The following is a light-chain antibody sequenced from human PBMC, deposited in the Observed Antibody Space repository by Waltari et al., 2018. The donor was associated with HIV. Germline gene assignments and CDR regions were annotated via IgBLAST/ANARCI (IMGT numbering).Light chain of an antibody. CDR1: QSINNN. Sequence: EIVMTQSPATLSVSPGERATLSCRASQSINNNLAWYQQKPGQAPRLLINGASTGATGIPARFSGSGSGTEFTLTISSLQSEDFAVYYCQQYNNWPGITFGPGTKVDIK. J-gene: IGKJ3*01. V-gene: IGKV3-15*01. CDR3: QQYNNWPGIT. CDR2: GAS.